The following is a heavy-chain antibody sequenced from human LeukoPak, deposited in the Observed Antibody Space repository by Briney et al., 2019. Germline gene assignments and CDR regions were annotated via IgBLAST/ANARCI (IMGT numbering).Heavy chain of an antibody. CDR3: SKDDCVNGICYFDK. J-gene: IGHJ4*02. CDR2: IDASNT. Sequence: GGSLRLSCIASGFTFSSNAMNWVRQAPGKGLEWVSGIDASNTYYADSVKGRFTISRDSSKNTMYLQMNNLRAEDTAVYYCSKDDCVNGICYFDKWGQGTLVTVSS. D-gene: IGHD2-8*01. CDR1: GFTFSSNA. V-gene: IGHV3-23*01.